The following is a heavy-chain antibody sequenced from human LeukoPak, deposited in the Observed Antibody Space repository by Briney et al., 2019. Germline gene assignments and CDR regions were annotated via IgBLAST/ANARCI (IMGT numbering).Heavy chain of an antibody. V-gene: IGHV3-21*04. J-gene: IGHJ6*03. CDR3: AKGSLTIFGVVPYYYYYMDV. D-gene: IGHD3-3*01. CDR2: ISSSSSYI. Sequence: PGGSLRLSCAASGFTFSSYSMNWVRQAPGKGLEWVSSISSSSSYIYYADSVKGRFTISRDNAKNSLYLQMNSLRAEDTAVYYCAKGSLTIFGVVPYYYYYMDVWGKGTTVTDSS. CDR1: GFTFSSYS.